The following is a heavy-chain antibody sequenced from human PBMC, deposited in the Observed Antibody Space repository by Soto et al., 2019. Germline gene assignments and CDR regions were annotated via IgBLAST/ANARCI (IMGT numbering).Heavy chain of an antibody. D-gene: IGHD3-3*02. V-gene: IGHV3-66*01. J-gene: IGHJ5*01. CDR3: AGDPFQGFGS. CDR2: IFGDGRT. CDR1: GCTVGNND. Sequence: EVQLVESGGGLVQPGGSLRLSCAASGCTVGNNDMSLVRQAPTKGLEWLSVIFGDGRTYYADSVKGRFTVSRDSSENTLFLQINNVRAEDTAVYYCAGDPFQGFGSWGHGTLVTVSS.